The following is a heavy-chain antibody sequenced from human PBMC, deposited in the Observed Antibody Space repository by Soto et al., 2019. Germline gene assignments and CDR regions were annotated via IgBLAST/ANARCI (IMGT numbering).Heavy chain of an antibody. Sequence: PGGSLRLSCAASGFTFSSYWMSWVRQAPGKGLEWVANIKQDGSEKYYVDSVKGRFTISRDNAKNSLYLQMNSLRAEDTAVYYCARQDGLLDDYGDYDIWGYYFDYWGQGTLVTVSS. J-gene: IGHJ4*02. D-gene: IGHD4-17*01. V-gene: IGHV3-7*01. CDR2: IKQDGSEK. CDR1: GFTFSSYW. CDR3: ARQDGLLDDYGDYDIWGYYFDY.